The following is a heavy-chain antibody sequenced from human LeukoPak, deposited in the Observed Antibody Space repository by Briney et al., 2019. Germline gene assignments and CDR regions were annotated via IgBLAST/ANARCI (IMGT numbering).Heavy chain of an antibody. CDR2: IYNAKNT. CDR1: GASTSSRY. V-gene: IGHV4-59*08. Sequence: SETLSLTCSASGASTSSRYWSWIRQFPGGTLEWIGHIYNAKNTKYNPSLTSRVTISVDTSRNQFSPSLTSLTAADTAIYYCAQTTGWPGFDFWGPGALVTVSS. CDR3: AQTTGWPGFDF. J-gene: IGHJ4*02. D-gene: IGHD6-19*01.